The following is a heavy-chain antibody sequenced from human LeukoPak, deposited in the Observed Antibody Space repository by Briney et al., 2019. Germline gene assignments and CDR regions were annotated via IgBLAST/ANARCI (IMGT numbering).Heavy chain of an antibody. CDR1: GGSISSYY. J-gene: IGHJ6*03. Sequence: PSETLSLTCTVSGGSISSYYWSWIRQPAGKGLEWIGRIYTSGSTNYNPSLKSRVTMSVDTSKNQFSLKLSSVTAADTAVYYCARPTNGPYYYYYYMDVWGKGTTVTVSS. CDR2: IYTSGST. V-gene: IGHV4-4*07. CDR3: ARPTNGPYYYYYYMDV. D-gene: IGHD5-12*01.